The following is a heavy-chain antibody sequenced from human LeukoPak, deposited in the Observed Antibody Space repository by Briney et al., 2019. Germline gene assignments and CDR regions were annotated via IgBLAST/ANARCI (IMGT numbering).Heavy chain of an antibody. CDR3: TRDRLRGWTYFTY. CDR2: IRRKAYGGTT. J-gene: IGHJ4*02. CDR1: GFTFGDYA. V-gene: IGHV3-49*04. D-gene: IGHD2-15*01. Sequence: PGRSLRLSCTTSGFTFGDYAMSWVREAPGKGLEWLGFIRRKAYGGTTEYAASVKGRCTISRDYSKSIAYLQINSLKTEDTAVYNCTRDRLRGWTYFTYWGQGTLVTVSS.